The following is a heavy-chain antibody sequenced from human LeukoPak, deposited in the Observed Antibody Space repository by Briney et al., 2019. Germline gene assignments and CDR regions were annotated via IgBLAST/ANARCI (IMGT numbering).Heavy chain of an antibody. CDR1: GGSISTTSYY. J-gene: IGHJ3*02. Sequence: SETLSLTCTVSGGSISTTSYYWGWIRQPPGKGLEWIGSIYYSGSTYYNPSLGSRVAISVDTSKNQFSLRLSSVTAADTAVYYCARLGYCTNGVCYHDAFDIWGQGTMVTVSS. D-gene: IGHD2-8*01. V-gene: IGHV4-39*01. CDR3: ARLGYCTNGVCYHDAFDI. CDR2: IYYSGST.